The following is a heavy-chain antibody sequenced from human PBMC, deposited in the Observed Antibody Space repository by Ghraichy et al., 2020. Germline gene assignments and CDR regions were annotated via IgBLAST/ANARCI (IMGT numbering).Heavy chain of an antibody. J-gene: IGHJ3*02. V-gene: IGHV3-23*01. CDR3: ANAGDDFDTTVGI. Sequence: GESLNTSCAASGFTFRNYAMSWVRQAPGKGLEWVSVISGGGTPYYSDSVKGRFTISRDNSKNTLDLQMNSLRAEDTAIYYCANAGDDFDTTVGIWGQGTMVTVSS. D-gene: IGHD2/OR15-2a*01. CDR2: ISGGGTP. CDR1: GFTFRNYA.